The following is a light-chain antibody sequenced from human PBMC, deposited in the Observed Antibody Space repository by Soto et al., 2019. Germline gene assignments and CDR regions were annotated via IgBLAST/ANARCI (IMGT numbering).Light chain of an antibody. J-gene: IGKJ1*01. CDR1: QGISSY. CDR2: AAS. V-gene: IGKV1-8*01. CDR3: QQYNGYSRT. Sequence: AIRMTQSPSSLSASTGDRVTITCRASQGISSYLAWYQQKPGKAPKLLIYAASTLQSGVPSRFSGSGSGTEFTLTISSMQTDDFATFYCQQYNGYSRTFGQGTKVDIK.